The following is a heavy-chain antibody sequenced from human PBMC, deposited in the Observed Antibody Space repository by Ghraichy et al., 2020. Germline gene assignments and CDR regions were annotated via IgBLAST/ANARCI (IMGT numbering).Heavy chain of an antibody. CDR3: ARGPYSGSYFHFWADAFDI. V-gene: IGHV3-48*03. J-gene: IGHJ3*02. Sequence: GGSLRLSCAASGFTFSSYEMNWVRQAPGKGLEWVSYISSSGSTIYYADSVKGRFTISRDNAKNSLYLQMNSLRAEDTAVYYCARGPYSGSYFHFWADAFDIWGQGTMVTVSS. CDR1: GFTFSSYE. D-gene: IGHD1-26*01. CDR2: ISSSGSTI.